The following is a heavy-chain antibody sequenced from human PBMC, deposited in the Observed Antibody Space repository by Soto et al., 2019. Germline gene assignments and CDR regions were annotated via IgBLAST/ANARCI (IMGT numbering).Heavy chain of an antibody. D-gene: IGHD3-22*01. V-gene: IGHV4-39*01. CDR2: IYYSGST. Sequence: LCGGSISSSSYYWGWIRQPPGKGLEWIGSIYYSGSTYYNPSLKSRVTISVDTSKNQFSLKLSSVTAADTAVYYCASGGYDSSGPYYFDYWGQGTLVTVSS. CDR3: ASGGYDSSGPYYFDY. CDR1: GGSISSSSYY. J-gene: IGHJ4*02.